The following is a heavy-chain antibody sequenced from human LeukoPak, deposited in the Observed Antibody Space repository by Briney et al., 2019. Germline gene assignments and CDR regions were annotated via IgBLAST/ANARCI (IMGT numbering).Heavy chain of an antibody. J-gene: IGHJ4*02. Sequence: SETLSLTCTVPGGSISSSSYYWGWIRQPPGKGLEWIGSIYYSGSTYYNPSLKSRVTISVDTSKNQFSLKLSSVTAADTAVYYCGRYTSSWEAVFDYWGQGTLVTVSS. CDR3: GRYTSSWEAVFDY. CDR1: GGSISSSSYY. CDR2: IYYSGST. D-gene: IGHD6-13*01. V-gene: IGHV4-39*01.